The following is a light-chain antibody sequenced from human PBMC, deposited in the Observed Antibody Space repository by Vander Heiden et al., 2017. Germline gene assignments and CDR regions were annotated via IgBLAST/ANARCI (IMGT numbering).Light chain of an antibody. V-gene: IGKV1-17*01. CDR3: LQHDTYLFT. CDR2: DAS. J-gene: IGKJ2*01. Sequence: DIQMTQSPSSLSASVGDRVTITCRATQGIRDRLAWYQQKPGKAPKRLIYDASNLQRGVPSRFSGSGFGTEFTLTISSLQPEDFETYYCLQHDTYLFTFGQGTKLEIK. CDR1: QGIRDR.